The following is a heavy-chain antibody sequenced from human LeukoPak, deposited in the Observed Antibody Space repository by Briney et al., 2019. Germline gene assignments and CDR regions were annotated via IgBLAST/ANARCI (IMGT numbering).Heavy chain of an antibody. CDR2: INPRGST. Sequence: SETLSLTCGVSGGSFRSHYWTWIRQPPGKGLEWIGEINPRGSTNYNPSLESRVTVSADTSRSQLSLSLTSVTAADSAVYFCARGLRQGSAWSWGPKEKSYQYMDVWGTGTTVIVSS. CDR3: ARGLRQGSAWSWGPKEKSYQYMDV. CDR1: GGSFRSHY. V-gene: IGHV4-34*01. J-gene: IGHJ6*04. D-gene: IGHD6-19*01.